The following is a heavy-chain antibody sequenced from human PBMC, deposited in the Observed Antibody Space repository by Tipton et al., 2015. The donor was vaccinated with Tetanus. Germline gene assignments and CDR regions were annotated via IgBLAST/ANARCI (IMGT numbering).Heavy chain of an antibody. CDR2: MNPRSGNT. J-gene: IGHJ6*02. Sequence: QLVQSGAEVKKPGASLKVSCKASGYTFTSNDIKWVRQATGQGLEWMGWMNPRSGNTVYAQNFQGRVTMTSDTSITTAYMELSSLTSDDTAVYYCARAGGGGFNYGRMRLLYAVDVWGQGTTVTVSS. CDR1: GYTFTSND. CDR3: ARAGGGGFNYGRMRLLYAVDV. V-gene: IGHV1-8*01. D-gene: IGHD5-18*01.